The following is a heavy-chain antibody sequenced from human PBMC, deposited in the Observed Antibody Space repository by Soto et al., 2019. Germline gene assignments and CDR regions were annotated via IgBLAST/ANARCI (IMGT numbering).Heavy chain of an antibody. CDR3: ARHDSNGDFDF. CDR2: INAGNYNT. V-gene: IGHV1-3*01. Sequence: GASVKVSCKASGYTFTSYAIHWVRQAPGQRLEWMGWINAGNYNTKYSQKFQGRVTITRDTSASTAYMELSSLRSEDTAMYYCARHDSNGDFDFWGQGTQVTVSS. J-gene: IGHJ4*02. CDR1: GYTFTSYA. D-gene: IGHD2-8*01.